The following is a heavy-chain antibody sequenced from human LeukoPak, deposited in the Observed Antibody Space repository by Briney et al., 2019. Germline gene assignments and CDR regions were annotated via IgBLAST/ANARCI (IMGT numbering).Heavy chain of an antibody. CDR2: IRSRTYGGTT. Sequence: GGSLRLSCTTSGFTFGDYAMTWVRQAPGKGLEWIAFIRSRTYGGTTEYAPSVQGRFTISRDNSKSVAYLQVNSLKIEDTAIYYCARDEFYYDSSGYYHGTMDLWGQGTMATVSS. D-gene: IGHD3-22*01. CDR3: ARDEFYYDSSGYYHGTMDL. CDR1: GFTFGDYA. V-gene: IGHV3-49*04. J-gene: IGHJ3*01.